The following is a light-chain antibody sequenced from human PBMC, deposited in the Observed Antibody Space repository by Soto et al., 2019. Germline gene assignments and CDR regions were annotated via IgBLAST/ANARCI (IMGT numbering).Light chain of an antibody. CDR1: SSDVGGYNY. CDR3: CSYAGSYIYV. J-gene: IGLJ1*01. CDR2: DVT. V-gene: IGLV2-11*01. Sequence: QSALTQPRSVSGSPGQSVSISCTGTSSDVGGYNYVSWYQHHPGKAPTVMIYDVTKRPSGVPDRFSGSKSGNTASLTISGLQAADEADYYCCSYAGSYIYVFGTGTKLTVL.